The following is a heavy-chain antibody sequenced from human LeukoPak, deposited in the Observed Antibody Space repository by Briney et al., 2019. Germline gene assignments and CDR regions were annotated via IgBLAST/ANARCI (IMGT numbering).Heavy chain of an antibody. Sequence: PSETLSLTCAVYGGSFSGYYWSWIRQPPGKGLEWIGEINHSGSTNYNPSLKSRVTISVDTSKNQFSLKLSSVTAADTAVYYCARDGYCSSTSCYTDAFDIWGQGTMVTVSS. CDR3: ARDGYCSSTSCYTDAFDI. CDR1: GGSFSGYY. V-gene: IGHV4-34*01. CDR2: INHSGST. D-gene: IGHD2-2*02. J-gene: IGHJ3*02.